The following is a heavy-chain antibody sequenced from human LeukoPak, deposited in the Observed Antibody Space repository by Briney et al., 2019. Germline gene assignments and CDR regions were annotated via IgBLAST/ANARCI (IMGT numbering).Heavy chain of an antibody. D-gene: IGHD4-11*01. Sequence: SETLSLTCTVSGGSISSYYWSWIRQPPGKGLEWIGYIYYGGSTNYNPSLRSRVTMSVDTSKNQFSLKLSSVTAADTAMYYCARSPGGNYNNPPDYWGQGTLVTVSS. J-gene: IGHJ4*02. V-gene: IGHV4-59*01. CDR1: GGSISSYY. CDR3: ARSPGGNYNNPPDY. CDR2: IYYGGST.